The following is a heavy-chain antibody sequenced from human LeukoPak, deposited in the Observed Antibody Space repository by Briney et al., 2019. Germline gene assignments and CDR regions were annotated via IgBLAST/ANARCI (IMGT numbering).Heavy chain of an antibody. D-gene: IGHD3-22*01. CDR2: ISSSSSYI. Sequence: GGSLRLSCAASGFTFSSYSMNWVRQAPGKGLEWVSSISSSSSYIYYADSVKGRFTISRDNAKNSLYLQMNSLRAEDTAVYYCARGGYYDSSGYYQSEVDYWGQGTLVTVSS. V-gene: IGHV3-21*01. CDR1: GFTFSSYS. CDR3: ARGGYYDSSGYYQSEVDY. J-gene: IGHJ4*02.